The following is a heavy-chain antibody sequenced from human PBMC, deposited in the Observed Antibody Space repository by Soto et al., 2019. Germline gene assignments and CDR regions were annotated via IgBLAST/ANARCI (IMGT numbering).Heavy chain of an antibody. D-gene: IGHD3-16*01. Sequence: DVQLVESGGVVVQPGGSLRLSCAASGFTFDDYTMHWVRQAPGKGLEWVSLISWDGGSTYYADSVKGRFTISRDNSKNSLYLQMNSLRTEDTALYYCAKGRPGGSETFQHWGQGTLVTVSS. CDR3: AKGRPGGSETFQH. V-gene: IGHV3-43*01. J-gene: IGHJ1*01. CDR2: ISWDGGST. CDR1: GFTFDDYT.